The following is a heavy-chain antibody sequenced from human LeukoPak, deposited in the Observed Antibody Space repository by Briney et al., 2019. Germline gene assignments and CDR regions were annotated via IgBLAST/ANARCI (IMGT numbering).Heavy chain of an antibody. CDR3: ARHVLAADRITMVRGDAFDY. V-gene: IGHV4-39*01. CDR2: IYYSGST. CDR1: GGSISSSSCY. D-gene: IGHD3-10*01. Sequence: PSETLSLTCTVSGGSISSSSCYWGWIRQPPGKGLEWIGSIYYSGSTYYNPSLKSRVTISVDTSKNQFSLKLSSVTAADTAVYYCARHVLAADRITMVRGDAFDYWGQGTLVTVSS. J-gene: IGHJ4*02.